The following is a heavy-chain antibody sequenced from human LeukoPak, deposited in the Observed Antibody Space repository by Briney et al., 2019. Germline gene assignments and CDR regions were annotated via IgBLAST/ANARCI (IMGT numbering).Heavy chain of an antibody. J-gene: IGHJ4*02. CDR2: IYYSGST. Sequence: TSETLSLTCAVSGGSISSYYWSWIRQPPGKGLELIAYIYYSGSTHHNPSLKSRVTISVDTSKNQFTLKLSSVTAADTAVYYCARYVWGSYPTFEDYWGQGTLVTVSS. D-gene: IGHD3-16*02. CDR1: GGSISSYY. V-gene: IGHV4-59*01. CDR3: ARYVWGSYPTFEDY.